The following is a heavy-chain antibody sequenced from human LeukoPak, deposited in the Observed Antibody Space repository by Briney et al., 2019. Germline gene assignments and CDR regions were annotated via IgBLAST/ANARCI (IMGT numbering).Heavy chain of an antibody. CDR3: ARSPGLVGANYFDY. CDR1: GFTFSSYA. D-gene: IGHD1-26*01. Sequence: PGGSLRLSCAASGFTFSSYAMSWVRQAPGKGLEWVSGLGGSGADIFYADSVKGRFTISRDSSKNTLYLQLNSLRAEDTAVYYCARSPGLVGANYFDYWGQGTLVTVSS. V-gene: IGHV3-23*01. J-gene: IGHJ4*02. CDR2: LGGSGADI.